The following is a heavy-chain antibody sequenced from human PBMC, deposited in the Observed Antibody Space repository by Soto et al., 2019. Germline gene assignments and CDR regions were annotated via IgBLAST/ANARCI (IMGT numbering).Heavy chain of an antibody. D-gene: IGHD1-7*01. CDR3: AXXXLTGTIGLYYYYGMDV. CDR2: IYYSGST. J-gene: IGHJ6*02. CDR1: GGSISSYY. V-gene: IGHV4-59*01. Sequence: QVQLQESGPGLVKPSETLSLTCTVSGGSISSYYWSWIRQPPGKGLEWIGYIYYSGSTNYNPSLKSXXXXXXDTSKNQFSLKLXSVXAADTAVYYCAXXXLTGTIGLYYYYGMDVWGQGTTVTV.